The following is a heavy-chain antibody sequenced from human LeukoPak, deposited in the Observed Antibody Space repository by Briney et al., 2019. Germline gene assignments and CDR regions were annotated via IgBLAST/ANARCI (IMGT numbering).Heavy chain of an antibody. V-gene: IGHV4-34*01. J-gene: IGHJ4*02. D-gene: IGHD5-18*01. CDR3: ARVVARGYSYGSLSSGWDY. Sequence: PSETLSLTCAVYGGSFSGYYWSWIRQPPGKGLEWIGEINHSGSTNYNPSLKSRVTISVDTSKNQFSLKLSSVTAADTTVYYCARVVARGYSYGSLSSGWDYWGQGTLVTVSS. CDR1: GGSFSGYY. CDR2: INHSGST.